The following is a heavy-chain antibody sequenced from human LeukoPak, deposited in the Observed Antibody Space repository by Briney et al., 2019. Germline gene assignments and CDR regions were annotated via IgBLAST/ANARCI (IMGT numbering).Heavy chain of an antibody. J-gene: IGHJ4*02. CDR3: AKDCGFGELSWGYYFDY. V-gene: IGHV3-23*01. CDR2: ISGSGGST. D-gene: IGHD3-10*01. Sequence: GGSLRLSCAASGFTFSSYAMSWVRQAPGKGLEWVSAISGSGGSTYYADSVKGRFTISRDNSKSTLYLQMNSLRAEDTAVYYCAKDCGFGELSWGYYFDYWGQGALVTVSS. CDR1: GFTFSSYA.